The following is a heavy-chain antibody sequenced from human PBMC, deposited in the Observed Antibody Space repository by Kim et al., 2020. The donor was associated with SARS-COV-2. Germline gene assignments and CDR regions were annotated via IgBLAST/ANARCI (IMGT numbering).Heavy chain of an antibody. D-gene: IGHD3-16*02. J-gene: IGHJ4*02. Sequence: YNPSLKSRVTISVDTSKNQFSLKLSSVTAADTAVYYCARRAKSRLSTFDYWGQGTLVTVSS. CDR3: ARRAKSRLSTFDY. V-gene: IGHV4-39*01.